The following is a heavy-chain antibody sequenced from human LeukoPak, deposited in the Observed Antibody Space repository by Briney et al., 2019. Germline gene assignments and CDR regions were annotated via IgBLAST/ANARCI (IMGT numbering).Heavy chain of an antibody. CDR1: GYTFTSYD. V-gene: IGHV1-8*03. Sequence: ASVKVSCKASGYTFTSYDINWVRQATGQGLEWMGWMNPNSGNTGYAQKFQGRVTITRNTSISTAYMELSSLRSEDTAVYYCARAALYGSGSHFDYWGQGTLVTVSS. D-gene: IGHD3-10*01. CDR2: MNPNSGNT. J-gene: IGHJ4*02. CDR3: ARAALYGSGSHFDY.